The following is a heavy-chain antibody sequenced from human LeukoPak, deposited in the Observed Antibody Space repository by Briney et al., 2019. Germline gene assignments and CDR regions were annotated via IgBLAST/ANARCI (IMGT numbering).Heavy chain of an antibody. D-gene: IGHD3-10*01. CDR1: GYTFTGYY. J-gene: IGHJ4*02. CDR2: INPNSGGT. CDR3: ARVPFDGWFGEFPFDY. V-gene: IGHV1-2*02. Sequence: ASVKVSCKASGYTFTGYYMHWVRQAPGQELEWMGWINPNSGGTNYAQKFQGRVTMTRDTSISTAYMELSRLRSDDTAVYYCARVPFDGWFGEFPFDYWGQGTLVTVSS.